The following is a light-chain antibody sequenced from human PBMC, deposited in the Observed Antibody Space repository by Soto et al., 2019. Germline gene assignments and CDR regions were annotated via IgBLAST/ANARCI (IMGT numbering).Light chain of an antibody. CDR2: GAS. J-gene: IGKJ1*01. CDR3: QQYNNWPWT. V-gene: IGKV3-15*01. CDR1: QSVSSG. Sequence: EIVTTQSPATLSVSPGERATLSCRTGQSVSSGLAWYQQKPGQAPRLLIYGASTRATGIPARFSGSGSGTEFPLTISSLQSEDSAVYYCQQYNNWPWTFGQGTKVEIK.